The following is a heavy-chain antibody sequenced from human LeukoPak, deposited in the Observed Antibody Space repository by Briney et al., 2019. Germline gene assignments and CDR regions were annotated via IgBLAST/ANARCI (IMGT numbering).Heavy chain of an antibody. Sequence: SQTLSLTCTVSGGSISSSSYYWGWIRQPPGKGLEWIGSIYYSVSTYYNPSLKSRVTISVDTSKNQFSLKLSSVTAADTAVYYCARRDRSGSLDVWGKGTTVTISS. CDR3: ARRDRSGSLDV. D-gene: IGHD3-10*01. CDR2: IYYSVST. V-gene: IGHV4-39*01. CDR1: GGSISSSSYY. J-gene: IGHJ6*04.